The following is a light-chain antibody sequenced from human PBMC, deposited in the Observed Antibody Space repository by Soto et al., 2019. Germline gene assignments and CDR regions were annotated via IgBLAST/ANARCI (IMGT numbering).Light chain of an antibody. J-gene: IGKJ4*01. CDR1: QTVSNNY. Sequence: EIVLTQSPGTLSLSPGERATLSCRASQTVSNNYLAWYQQKPGQAPRLLIYGPSSRPTGIPDRFSGSGSGTDFTLTINRLEPDDFAVYYCQQYGSPKLTFGGGTKVEIK. CDR3: QQYGSPKLT. V-gene: IGKV3-20*01. CDR2: GPS.